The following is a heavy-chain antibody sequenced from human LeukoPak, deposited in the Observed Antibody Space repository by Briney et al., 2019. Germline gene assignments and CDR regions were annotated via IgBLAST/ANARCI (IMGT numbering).Heavy chain of an antibody. V-gene: IGHV1-46*01. CDR1: GYTFTSYY. Sequence: ASVKVSCKASGYTFTSYYMHWVRQAPGQGLKWMGIINPSGGSTSYAQKFQGRVTMTRDMSTSTVYMELSSLRSEDTAVYYCARVRNYYDSSGPLDYWGQGTLVTVSS. D-gene: IGHD3-22*01. CDR2: INPSGGST. J-gene: IGHJ4*02. CDR3: ARVRNYYDSSGPLDY.